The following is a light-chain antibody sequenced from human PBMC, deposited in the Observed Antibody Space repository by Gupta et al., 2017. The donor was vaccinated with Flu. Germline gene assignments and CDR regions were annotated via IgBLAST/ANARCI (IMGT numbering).Light chain of an antibody. Sequence: DIQLTQSPSFLSASVGNRVTITCQASQGISSYLAWYQQKPGKAPKLLIYAASTLQSGVPSRFSGSGSGTEFTLTISSLQPEDFATYYCQQLNSYSRTFGGGTKVEIK. J-gene: IGKJ4*01. CDR2: AAS. CDR3: QQLNSYSRT. V-gene: IGKV1-9*01. CDR1: QGISSY.